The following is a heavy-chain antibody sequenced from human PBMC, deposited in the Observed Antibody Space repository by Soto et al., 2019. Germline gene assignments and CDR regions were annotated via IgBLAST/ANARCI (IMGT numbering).Heavy chain of an antibody. CDR3: ARLSITATGCWFDP. V-gene: IGHV4-31*03. Sequence: QVQLQESGPGLVKPSQTLTLTCTVSGGSINSANYYWNWIRQHPGKGLEWIGYISYSGTTSYNPSLKSRVTITVDTSNNQFSLKLRSVTAADTAVYYCARLSITATGCWFDPWGQGTLVTVSS. D-gene: IGHD6-13*01. CDR1: GGSINSANYY. CDR2: ISYSGTT. J-gene: IGHJ5*02.